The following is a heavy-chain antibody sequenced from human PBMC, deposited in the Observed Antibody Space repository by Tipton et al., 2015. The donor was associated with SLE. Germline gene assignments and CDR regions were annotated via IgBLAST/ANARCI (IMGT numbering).Heavy chain of an antibody. V-gene: IGHV3-48*01. J-gene: IGHJ4*02. CDR1: GFTFSRYS. CDR3: ARNGGDFWSGYYPLDY. Sequence: SLRLSCAASGFTFSRYSMNWVRQAPGKGLEWVSYISSSSSTIHYADSVKGRFTISRDNAKNSLYLQMNSLRAEDTAVYYCARNGGDFWSGYYPLDYWGQGTLVTVSS. CDR2: ISSSSSTI. D-gene: IGHD3-3*01.